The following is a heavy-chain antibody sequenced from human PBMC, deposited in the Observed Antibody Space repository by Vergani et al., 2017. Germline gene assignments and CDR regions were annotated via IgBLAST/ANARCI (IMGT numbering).Heavy chain of an antibody. D-gene: IGHD5-12*01. CDR1: GFTFNIYA. J-gene: IGHJ4*02. CDR2: ITYNGGRT. Sequence: EVRLLESGGGLVQPGGSLRLSCAASGFTFNIYAMSWVRQAPGKGLEWVSTITYNGGRTHYADSVTGRFTISRDNSKNTLFLQLKTLRAEDTGVYYCAKDYNIMGALHYWGQGTLVAVSS. CDR3: AKDYNIMGALHY. V-gene: IGHV3-23*01.